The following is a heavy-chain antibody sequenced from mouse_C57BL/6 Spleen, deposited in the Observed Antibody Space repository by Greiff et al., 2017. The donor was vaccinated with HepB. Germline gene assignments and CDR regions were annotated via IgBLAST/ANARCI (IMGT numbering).Heavy chain of an antibody. CDR1: GYTFTSYW. Sequence: QVQLQQPGAELVMPGASVKLSCKASGYTFTSYWMHWVKQRPGQGLEWIGEIDPSDSYTNYNQKFKGKSTLTVDKSSSTAYMQLSSLTSEDSAVYYGARGTYGSNNWYFDVWGTGTTVTVSS. CDR3: ARGTYGSNNWYFDV. D-gene: IGHD1-1*01. V-gene: IGHV1-69*01. CDR2: IDPSDSYT. J-gene: IGHJ1*03.